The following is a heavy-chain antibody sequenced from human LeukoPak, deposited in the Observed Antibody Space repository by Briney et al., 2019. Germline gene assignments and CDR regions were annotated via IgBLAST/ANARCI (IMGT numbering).Heavy chain of an antibody. D-gene: IGHD6-19*01. J-gene: IGHJ4*02. CDR2: MSYDGKYK. CDR1: GFSFSSYG. Sequence: PGGSLRLSCAASGFSFSSYGMHWVRQAPGKGLEWVALMSYDGKYKNYADSVKGRFTISRDNSKNTLHLQMNSLRADDTAVYYCARESTTVAGTTDCWGQGTLVTVSS. CDR3: ARESTTVAGTTDC. V-gene: IGHV3-30*03.